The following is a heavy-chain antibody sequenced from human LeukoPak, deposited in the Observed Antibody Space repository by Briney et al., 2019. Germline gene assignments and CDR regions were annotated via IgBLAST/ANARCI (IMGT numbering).Heavy chain of an antibody. J-gene: IGHJ6*03. CDR3: ARTSHSSWYIDYYYYYMDV. V-gene: IGHV1-69*01. CDR1: GGTFSSYA. Sequence: SVKVSCKASGGTFSSYAISWVRQAPGQGLEWMGGIIPIFGTANYAQKFQGRVTITADESTSTAYMELGSLRSEDTAVYYCARTSHSSWYIDYYYYYMDVWGKGTTVTVSS. D-gene: IGHD6-13*01. CDR2: IIPIFGTA.